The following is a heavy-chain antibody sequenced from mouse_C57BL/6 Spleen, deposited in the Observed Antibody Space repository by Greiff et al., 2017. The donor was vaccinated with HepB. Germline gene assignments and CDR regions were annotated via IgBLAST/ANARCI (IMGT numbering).Heavy chain of an antibody. D-gene: IGHD2-4*01. CDR1: GFTFSSYT. CDR3: ARHVPSYEYDEYYFDY. J-gene: IGHJ2*01. V-gene: IGHV5-9*01. Sequence: EVKLMESGGGLVKPGGSLKLSCAASGFTFSSYTMSWVRQTPEKRLEWVATISGGGGNTYYPDSVKGRFTISRDNAKNTLYLQMSSLRSEDTALYYCARHVPSYEYDEYYFDYWGQGTTLTVSS. CDR2: ISGGGGNT.